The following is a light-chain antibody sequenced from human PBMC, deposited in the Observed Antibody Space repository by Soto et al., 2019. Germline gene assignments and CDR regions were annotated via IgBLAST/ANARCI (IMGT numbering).Light chain of an antibody. Sequence: DIQLTQSPSLLSSSVVDRVIVTCRASHDISTFLAWYQQKPGKAPKLLIYEASTLQSGVPSRFSGSGSGTEFTLTISGLLPEDFAAYHCQQLYTLPFTFGQGTRLEI. CDR2: EAS. CDR3: QQLYTLPFT. V-gene: IGKV1-9*01. J-gene: IGKJ5*01. CDR1: HDISTF.